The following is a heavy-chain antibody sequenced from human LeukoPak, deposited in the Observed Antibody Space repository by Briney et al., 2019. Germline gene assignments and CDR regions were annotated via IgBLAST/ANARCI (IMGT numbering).Heavy chain of an antibody. CDR1: GFTLSSYA. J-gene: IGHJ3*02. Sequence: GGSLRLSCAVSGFTLSSYAMHWVRQAPGKGLEWVAVISHDGSNKYYADSVKGRFTISRDNSKNTLYLQMNSLRAEDTAVYYCAKEGYSYGDAFDIWGQGTMVTVSS. V-gene: IGHV3-30-3*01. D-gene: IGHD5-18*01. CDR3: AKEGYSYGDAFDI. CDR2: ISHDGSNK.